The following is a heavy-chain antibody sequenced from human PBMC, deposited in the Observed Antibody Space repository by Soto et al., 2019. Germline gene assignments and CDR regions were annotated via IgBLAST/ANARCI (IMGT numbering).Heavy chain of an antibody. CDR1: GGSISSGDYY. Sequence: SETLSLTCTVSGGSISSGDYYWSWIRQPPGKGLEWIGYIYYSGSTFYNPSLKNRVTISLDTSKIQFSLKLTSVTAADTAVYFCAREQICNVVKCSNWFDPWGQGTLVTVSS. CDR2: IYYSGST. V-gene: IGHV4-30-4*01. CDR3: AREQICNVVKCSNWFDP. J-gene: IGHJ5*02. D-gene: IGHD2-8*01.